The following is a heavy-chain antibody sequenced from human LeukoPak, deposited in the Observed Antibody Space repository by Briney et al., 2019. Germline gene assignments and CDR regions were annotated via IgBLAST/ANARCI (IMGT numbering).Heavy chain of an antibody. CDR3: ARDKLGSDYGGNGGWFDP. Sequence: SQTLSLTCTVSGGSINSGTYYWSWIRQPAGKGLEWIGRVYTSGSTNYNPSLKSRVTISLNTSKNQVSLKLSSVTAADTAVYYCARDKLGSDYGGNGGWFDPWGQGTLVTVSS. V-gene: IGHV4-61*02. CDR1: GGSINSGTYY. D-gene: IGHD4-23*01. J-gene: IGHJ5*02. CDR2: VYTSGST.